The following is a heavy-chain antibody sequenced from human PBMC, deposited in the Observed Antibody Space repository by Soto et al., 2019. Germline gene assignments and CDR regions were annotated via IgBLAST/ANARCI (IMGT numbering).Heavy chain of an antibody. D-gene: IGHD2-15*01. CDR1: GFSFSRNA. CDR3: AKLGYCTGGTCYLDYYYGVDV. CDR2: ISSGGNT. J-gene: IGHJ6*02. Sequence: QLLESGGGLVQPGGSLRLSCEASGFSFSRNAMSWVRQAPGQGLEWVSSISSGGNTYYADSVKGRFTISSDNSKNTQSLQMTSLGAEDTAVYYCAKLGYCTGGTCYLDYYYGVDVWGQGTTVTVS. V-gene: IGHV3-23*01.